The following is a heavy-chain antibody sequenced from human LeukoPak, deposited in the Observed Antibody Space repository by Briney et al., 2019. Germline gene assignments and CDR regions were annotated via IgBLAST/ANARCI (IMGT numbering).Heavy chain of an antibody. D-gene: IGHD6-19*01. CDR3: ARDRGVAVGEDFDY. V-gene: IGHV3-21*01. Sequence: GGSLRLSCAASGFTFSNYNMNWVRQAPGKGLEWVSSISSSSSYIYYADSVKGRFTISRDNAKNSLYLQMNSLRAEDTAVYYCARDRGVAVGEDFDYWGQGTLVTVSS. J-gene: IGHJ4*02. CDR2: ISSSSSYI. CDR1: GFTFSNYN.